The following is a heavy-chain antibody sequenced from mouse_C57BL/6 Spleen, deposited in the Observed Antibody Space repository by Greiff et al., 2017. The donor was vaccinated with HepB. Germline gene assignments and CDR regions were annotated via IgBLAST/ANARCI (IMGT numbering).Heavy chain of an antibody. CDR2: INPSSGYT. Sequence: VQVVESGAELARPGASVKMSCKASGYTFTSYTMHWVKQRPGQGLEWIGYINPSSGYTKYNQKFKDKATLTADKSSSTAYMQLSSLTSEDAAVYYCAILSIDYGPGSAMDYWGQGTSVTVSS. D-gene: IGHD1-1*02. J-gene: IGHJ4*01. CDR3: AILSIDYGPGSAMDY. V-gene: IGHV1-4*01. CDR1: GYTFTSYT.